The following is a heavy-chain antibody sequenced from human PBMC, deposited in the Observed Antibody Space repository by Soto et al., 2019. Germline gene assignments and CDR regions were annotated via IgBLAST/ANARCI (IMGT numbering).Heavy chain of an antibody. J-gene: IGHJ4*02. CDR1: GFTFTNFF. V-gene: IGHV3-7*01. D-gene: IGHD3-10*01. CDR3: ARSTVLRAYDY. Sequence: GSLRLSCAASGFTFTNFFMTWVRQAPGKGLEWVANIKQDGREKYYVDSVKGRFTISRDSAQNLLYLQMNSLRAEDTAVYYCARSTVLRAYDYWGQGTLVTVSS. CDR2: IKQDGREK.